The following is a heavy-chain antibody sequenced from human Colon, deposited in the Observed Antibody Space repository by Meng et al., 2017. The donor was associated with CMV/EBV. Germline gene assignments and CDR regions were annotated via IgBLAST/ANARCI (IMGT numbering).Heavy chain of an antibody. CDR2: IDYSGST. CDR3: ARDGRCSRSGGSCLDY. CDR1: GGSVSIGIHY. Sequence: SETLSLTCNVSGGSVSIGIHYWNWIRQSPGKGLEWIGNIDYSGSTKYNPSLKRRITMSVDTSKNQFSLKLSSVTAADTAMYYCARDGRCSRSGGSCLDYWGQGALVTVSS. V-gene: IGHV4-61*01. J-gene: IGHJ4*02. D-gene: IGHD2-15*01.